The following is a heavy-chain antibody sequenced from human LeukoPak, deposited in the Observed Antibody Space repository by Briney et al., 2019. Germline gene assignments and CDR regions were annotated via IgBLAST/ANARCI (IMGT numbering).Heavy chain of an antibody. V-gene: IGHV1-2*02. CDR2: INPKTNGT. Sequence: ASVKVSCKASGYTFADYYVHWVRQALGQGLEWMGWINPKTNGTNFALKFLGRATMTRDTYISTAYMELTSLRSDDTALYYCARSKRRGELLDYWGQGILVTVSS. J-gene: IGHJ4*02. CDR3: ARSKRRGELLDY. CDR1: GYTFADYY. D-gene: IGHD1-26*01.